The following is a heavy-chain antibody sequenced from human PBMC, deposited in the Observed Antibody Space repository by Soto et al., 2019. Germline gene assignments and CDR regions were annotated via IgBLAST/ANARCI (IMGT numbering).Heavy chain of an antibody. CDR1: GGSISSGDYY. CDR3: ARALYYDFWSGYFAGDHNYGMDV. Sequence: SETLSLTCTVSGGSISSGDYYWSWIRQPPGKGLEWIGYIYYSGSTYYNPSLKSRVTISVDTSKNQFSLKLSSVTAADTAVYYCARALYYDFWSGYFAGDHNYGMDVWGQGTTVTVSS. V-gene: IGHV4-30-4*01. CDR2: IYYSGST. D-gene: IGHD3-3*01. J-gene: IGHJ6*02.